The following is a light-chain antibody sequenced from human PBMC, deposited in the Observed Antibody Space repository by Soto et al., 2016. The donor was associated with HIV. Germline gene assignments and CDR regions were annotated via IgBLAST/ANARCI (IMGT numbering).Light chain of an antibody. J-gene: IGKJ2*01. CDR1: QSISSW. CDR3: QQYDDYPYT. V-gene: IGKV1-5*03. CDR2: KAS. Sequence: DIQMTQSPSSLSASVGDRVTITCRASQSISSWLAWYQQKPGKAPKLLIYKASILETGVPSRFSGSGSGTEFTLTISSLQPEDFATYYCQQYDDYPYTFGQGTKLEIK.